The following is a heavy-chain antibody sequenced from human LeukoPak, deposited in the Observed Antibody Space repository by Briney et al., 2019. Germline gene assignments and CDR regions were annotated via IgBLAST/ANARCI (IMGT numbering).Heavy chain of an antibody. V-gene: IGHV7-4-1*02. J-gene: IGHJ5*02. CDR2: INTNTGNP. CDR3: ARTYCSGGCCYDNWFDP. Sequence: GASVKVSCKASGYTFTSYAMNWVRQAPGQGLEWMGWINTNTGNPTYAQGFTGRFVFSLDTSVSTAYLQISSLKAEDTAVYYCARTYCSGGCCYDNWFDPWGQGTLVTVSS. CDR1: GYTFTSYA. D-gene: IGHD2-15*01.